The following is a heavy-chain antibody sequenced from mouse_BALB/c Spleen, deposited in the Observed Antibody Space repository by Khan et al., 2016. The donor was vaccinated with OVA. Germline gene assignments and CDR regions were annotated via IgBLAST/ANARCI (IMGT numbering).Heavy chain of an antibody. CDR3: ARQPYYHYNVMDY. D-gene: IGHD2-4*01. Sequence: VQLQESGPGLVAPSQSLSITCTISGFSLTNYGIHWVRQPPGKGLEWLVLMWSDGSTTYNSALKYRLTISKDNAKSQVFLKMNRHQTDDPAMYFCARQPYYHYNVMDYWGQGTSVTVSS. J-gene: IGHJ4*01. V-gene: IGHV2-6-1*01. CDR2: MWSDGST. CDR1: GFSLTNYG.